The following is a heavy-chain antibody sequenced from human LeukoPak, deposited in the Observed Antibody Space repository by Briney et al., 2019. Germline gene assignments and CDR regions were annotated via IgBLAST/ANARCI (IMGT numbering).Heavy chain of an antibody. CDR1: GGSISSYY. Sequence: LETLSLTCTVSGGSISSYYWSWIRQPPGKGLEWIGYIYYSGSTNYNPSLKSRVTISVDTSKNQFFLKLSSVTAADTAVYYCARDKAAFYGMDVWGQGTTVTVSS. CDR3: ARDKAAFYGMDV. CDR2: IYYSGST. J-gene: IGHJ6*02. V-gene: IGHV4-59*01. D-gene: IGHD6-25*01.